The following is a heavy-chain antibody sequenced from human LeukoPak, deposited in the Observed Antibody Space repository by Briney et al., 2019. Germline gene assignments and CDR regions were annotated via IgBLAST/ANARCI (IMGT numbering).Heavy chain of an antibody. CDR2: MYYSGST. CDR3: ARTSWGYAFDI. V-gene: IGHV4-59*01. Sequence: SETLSLTCTVSGGSISSFYWTWIRQPPGKGLEWIGYMYYSGSTNYNPSLKSRATISVDTSENQVSLKLRSVTAADTAVYYCARTSWGYAFDIWGQGTMVTVSS. D-gene: IGHD3-16*01. CDR1: GGSISSFY. J-gene: IGHJ3*02.